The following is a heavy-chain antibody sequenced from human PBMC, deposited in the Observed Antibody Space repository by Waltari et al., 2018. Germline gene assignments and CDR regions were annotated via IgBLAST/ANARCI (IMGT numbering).Heavy chain of an antibody. V-gene: IGHV1-24*01. CDR2: FDPEDGEA. D-gene: IGHD3-3*01. Sequence: QVQPEQSGAEGKKPGASVKVSCNVVGDTLTELSMDWVRQAPGKGLEWMGGFDPEDGEAVFAQKFQGRLTLTEDTPANTAYMELTSLTSEDTAVYYCASGLIIPGRFRLGYWGQGTLVTVSA. J-gene: IGHJ4*02. CDR3: ASGLIIPGRFRLGY. CDR1: GDTLTELS.